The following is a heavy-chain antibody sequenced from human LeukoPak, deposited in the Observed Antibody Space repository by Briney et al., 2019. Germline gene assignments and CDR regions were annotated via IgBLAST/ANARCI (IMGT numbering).Heavy chain of an antibody. CDR2: IYYSGNT. CDR1: GGSINSYY. V-gene: IGHV4-59*01. Sequence: SETLSLTCTVSGGSINSYYWSWIRPPPGKGLEWMGYIYYSGNTNYNPSLKSRVSISIGTSKNQLFLQLSSVTAADTAVYYCARDRDSSGLRDFDLWGRGTLVTVSA. CDR3: ARDRDSSGLRDFDL. J-gene: IGHJ2*01. D-gene: IGHD3-22*01.